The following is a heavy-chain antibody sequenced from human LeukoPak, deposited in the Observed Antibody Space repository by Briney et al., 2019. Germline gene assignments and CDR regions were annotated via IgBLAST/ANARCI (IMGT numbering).Heavy chain of an antibody. J-gene: IGHJ4*02. CDR3: ARDRAAAGPPDY. CDR1: GGSIGSSNW. D-gene: IGHD6-13*01. V-gene: IGHV4-4*02. CDR2: IYHSGST. Sequence: SETLSLTCAVSGGSIGSSNWWSWVRQTPGNGLEWIGEIYHSGSTNYNPSLKSRVTISVDKSKNQFSLKLSSVTAADTAVYYCARDRAAAGPPDYWGQGTLLTVSS.